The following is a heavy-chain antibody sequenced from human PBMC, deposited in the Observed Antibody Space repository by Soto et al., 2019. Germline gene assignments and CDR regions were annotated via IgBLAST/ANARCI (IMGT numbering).Heavy chain of an antibody. D-gene: IGHD3-22*01. CDR2: ISYDGINK. CDR3: SKGRLRGYGRQNYYDSSGPEGY. Sequence: GGSLRLSCAASGFTFSSYCIHWVRQAPCKGLEWVAVISYDGINKYYADSVKGRFTISRDNSKNTLYLQMNSLRAEDTAVYYCSKGRLRGYGRQNYYDSSGPEGYWGQRTLVTVSS. CDR1: GFTFSSYC. J-gene: IGHJ4*02. V-gene: IGHV3-30*18.